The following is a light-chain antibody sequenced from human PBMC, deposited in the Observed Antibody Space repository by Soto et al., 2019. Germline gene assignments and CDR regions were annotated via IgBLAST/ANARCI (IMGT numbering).Light chain of an antibody. CDR2: GAS. Sequence: EIRMAQSPATLSVSPGERATLSCRASQNVARNYLAWYQHRPGQAPRLLIYGASNRATGIPDRFSGSGSGTDFTLTISRLEPEDFAVYYCHQYGSSPLTFGGGTKVDI. CDR1: QNVARNY. J-gene: IGKJ4*01. V-gene: IGKV3-20*01. CDR3: HQYGSSPLT.